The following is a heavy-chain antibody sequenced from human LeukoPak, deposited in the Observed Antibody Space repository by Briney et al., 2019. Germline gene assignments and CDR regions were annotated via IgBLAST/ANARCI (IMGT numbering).Heavy chain of an antibody. CDR2: ISYDGSNK. V-gene: IGHV3-30*18. D-gene: IGHD4-11*01. J-gene: IGHJ6*02. CDR3: AKVQDGTTTVTTDYYYYYGMDV. CDR1: GFTFSSYG. Sequence: GGSPRLSCAASGFTFSSYGMHWVRQAPGKGLEWVAVISYDGSNKYYADSVKGRFTISRDNSKNTLYLQMNSLRAEDTAVYYCAKVQDGTTTVTTDYYYYYGMDVWGQGTTVTVSS.